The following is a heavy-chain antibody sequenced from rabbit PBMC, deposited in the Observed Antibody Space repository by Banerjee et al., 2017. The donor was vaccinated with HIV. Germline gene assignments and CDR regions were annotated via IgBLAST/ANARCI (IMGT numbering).Heavy chain of an antibody. D-gene: IGHD6-1*01. CDR3: ARCPYAGYAGYGYAYYGMDL. V-gene: IGHV1S45*01. CDR1: GFSFSSSYY. CDR2: IYTGSSGST. J-gene: IGHJ6*01. Sequence: QEQLVESGGGLVQPEGSLTLTCTASGFSFSSSYYMCWVRQAPGKGLEWIGCIYTGSSGSTYYASWAKGRFTISKTSSTTVTLQMTSLTAADTATYFCARCPYAGYAGYGYAYYGMDLWGQGTLVTVS.